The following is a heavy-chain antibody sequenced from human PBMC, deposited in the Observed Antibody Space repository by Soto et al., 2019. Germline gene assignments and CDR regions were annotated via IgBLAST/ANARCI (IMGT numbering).Heavy chain of an antibody. CDR1: CGSISSSSYY. D-gene: IGHD6-19*01. V-gene: IGHV4-39*01. J-gene: IGHJ3*02. Sequence: SETLSLTFTVSCGSISSSSYYWVFIRHPPGKWVEWIGSIYYSGSTYYNPSLKSRVTISVDTSKNQFSLKLSSVTAADTAVYYCAAGAGIFPDAFDIWGQGKMVTVSS. CDR3: AAGAGIFPDAFDI. CDR2: IYYSGST.